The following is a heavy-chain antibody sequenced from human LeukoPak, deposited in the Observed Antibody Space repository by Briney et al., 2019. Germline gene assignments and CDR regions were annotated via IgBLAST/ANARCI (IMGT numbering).Heavy chain of an antibody. CDR2: ISYSGST. D-gene: IGHD5-18*01. J-gene: IGHJ3*02. Sequence: PSETLSLTCTVSGGSISSSSHYWGWIRQPPGKGLEWVGSISYSGSTSYNPSLKSRVTMSVDTSKNQFSLKLGSVTAADTAVYYCAGGRGYSYVGYAFDIWGQGTMVTVSS. V-gene: IGHV4-39*07. CDR1: GGSISSSSHY. CDR3: AGGRGYSYVGYAFDI.